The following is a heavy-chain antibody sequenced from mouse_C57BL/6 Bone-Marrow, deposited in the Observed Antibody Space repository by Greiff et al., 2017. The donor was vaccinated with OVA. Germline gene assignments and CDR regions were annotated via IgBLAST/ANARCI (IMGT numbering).Heavy chain of an antibody. D-gene: IGHD1-1*01. CDR2: INPSNGGT. J-gene: IGHJ1*03. CDR3: ARGGSSSGYFDV. V-gene: IGHV1-53*01. Sequence: QVQLQQPGTELVKPGASVKLSCKASGYTFTSYWMHWVKQRPGQGLEWIGNINPSNGGTNYNEKFKSKATLTVDKSSSTAYMQRSSLTSEDSAVYYCARGGSSSGYFDVWGTGTTVTVSS. CDR1: GYTFTSYW.